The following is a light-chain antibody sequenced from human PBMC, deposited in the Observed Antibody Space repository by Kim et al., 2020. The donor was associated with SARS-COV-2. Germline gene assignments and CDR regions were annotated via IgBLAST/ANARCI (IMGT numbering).Light chain of an antibody. CDR1: QSVSSY. CDR2: DAA. V-gene: IGKV3-11*01. CDR3: QQRSNWPPYT. Sequence: LSPGERATLSCRASQSVSSYLAWYQQKPGRAPRLLIYDAANRATGIPARFSGSGSGTDFTLTISSLEPEDFAVYYCQQRSNWPPYTFGQGTKLEI. J-gene: IGKJ2*01.